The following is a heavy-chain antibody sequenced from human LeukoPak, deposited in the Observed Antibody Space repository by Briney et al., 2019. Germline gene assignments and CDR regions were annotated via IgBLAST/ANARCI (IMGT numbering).Heavy chain of an antibody. CDR3: AKEPAAGGPHDY. CDR1: GFTFSSYA. CDR2: ISYDGSNK. V-gene: IGHV3-30-3*01. D-gene: IGHD6-13*01. Sequence: GRSLRLSCAASGFTFSSYATHWVRQAPGKGLEWVAVISYDGSNKYYADSVKGRFTISRDNSKNTLYLQMNSLRVEDTAVYYCAKEPAAGGPHDYWGQGTLVTVSS. J-gene: IGHJ4*02.